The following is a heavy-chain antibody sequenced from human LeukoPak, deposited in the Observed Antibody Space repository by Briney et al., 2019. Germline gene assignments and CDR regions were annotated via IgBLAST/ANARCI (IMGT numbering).Heavy chain of an antibody. CDR2: IYYSGST. CDR1: GGSINSNNYY. V-gene: IGHV4-39*07. D-gene: IGHD1-26*01. CDR3: ASVEGAKDVDG. Sequence: SETLSLTCTVSGGSINSNNYYWGWIRQPPGKGLEWIGSIYYSGSTYYNPSFKSRTTISVDTSKNQFSLQVNSVTAADTAVYYCASVEGAKDVDGWGTGTTVTVSS. J-gene: IGHJ6*04.